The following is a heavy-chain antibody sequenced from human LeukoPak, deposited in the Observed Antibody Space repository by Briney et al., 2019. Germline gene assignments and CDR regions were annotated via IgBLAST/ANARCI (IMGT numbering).Heavy chain of an antibody. D-gene: IGHD4-17*01. V-gene: IGHV1-2*02. Sequence: ASVKVSCKASGYTFTGYYMHWVRQAPGQGLEWMGWINPNSGGTNYAQKFQGRVTMTRDTSISTAYMELSRLRSDDTAVYYCARALLGDYVGNWFDPWGRGTLVTVSS. CDR3: ARALLGDYVGNWFDP. CDR1: GYTFTGYY. CDR2: INPNSGGT. J-gene: IGHJ5*02.